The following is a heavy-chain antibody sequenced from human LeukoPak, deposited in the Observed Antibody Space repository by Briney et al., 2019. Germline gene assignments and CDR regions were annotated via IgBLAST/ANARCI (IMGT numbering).Heavy chain of an antibody. CDR1: GGSISSGSYY. Sequence: SETLSLTCTVSGGSISSGSYYWSWIRQPAGKGLEWIGRIYTSGSTNYNPSLNSRVTILLDTSKNQFSLKLSSVTAADTAVYYCARDHLANLASRLFDPWGQGSLVTVSS. CDR2: IYTSGST. V-gene: IGHV4-61*02. D-gene: IGHD3-3*01. CDR3: ARDHLANLASRLFDP. J-gene: IGHJ5*02.